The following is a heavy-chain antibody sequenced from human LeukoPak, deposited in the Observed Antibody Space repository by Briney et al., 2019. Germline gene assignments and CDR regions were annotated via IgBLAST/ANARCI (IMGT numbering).Heavy chain of an antibody. J-gene: IGHJ3*02. CDR3: ARVRSSGTYFDACDI. D-gene: IGHD1-26*01. V-gene: IGHV1-2*02. CDR2: INPKTGGI. CDR1: AYIFTDYY. Sequence: ASMKVSCKTSAYIFTDYYIQWVRQAPGQGLEWMGWINPKTGGINYAQKFQGRVTMTGDTSISTAYMELNSLTSDDTAMYFCARVRSSGTYFDACDIFGQGTMVTVSS.